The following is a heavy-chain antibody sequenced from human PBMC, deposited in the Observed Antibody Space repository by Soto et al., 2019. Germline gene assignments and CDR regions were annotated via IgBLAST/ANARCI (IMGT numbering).Heavy chain of an antibody. CDR3: ARDKITGLFDY. D-gene: IGHD2-8*02. J-gene: IGHJ4*02. CDR1: GGSFSGYY. Sequence: QVQLQKWGAGLLKPSETLSLTCAVYGGSFSGYYWTWIRQPPGTGLEWIGEINHSGSTNYNPSLKSRVTISVDTSKNQFSLKLTSVTAADTVVYYCARDKITGLFDYWGQGTLVTVSS. V-gene: IGHV4-34*01. CDR2: INHSGST.